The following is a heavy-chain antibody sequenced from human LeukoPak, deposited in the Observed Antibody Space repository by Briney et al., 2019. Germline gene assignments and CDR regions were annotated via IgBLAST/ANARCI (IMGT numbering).Heavy chain of an antibody. V-gene: IGHV4-39*01. Sequence: SETLSLTCTVSGGSISSSSYYWGWIRQPPGKGLEWIGSIYYIGNTYYNPSLKSRVTISVDTSKNEFSLKLSSVTATGTAVYYCARQTLCTGGSCYPPRYMDVWGKGTTVTISS. J-gene: IGHJ6*03. D-gene: IGHD2-15*01. CDR1: GGSISSSSYY. CDR2: IYYIGNT. CDR3: ARQTLCTGGSCYPPRYMDV.